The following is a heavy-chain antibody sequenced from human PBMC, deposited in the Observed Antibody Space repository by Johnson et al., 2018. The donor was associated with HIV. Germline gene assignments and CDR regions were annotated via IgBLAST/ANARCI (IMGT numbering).Heavy chain of an antibody. D-gene: IGHD3-10*01. CDR3: AREYYGSGSDAFDI. CDR2: IRYDGSNK. V-gene: IGHV3-30*02. J-gene: IGHJ3*02. CDR1: GFTFSSYG. Sequence: QVQLVESGGGVVQPGGSLRLSCAASGFTFSSYGMHWVRQAPGKGLEWVAFIRYDGSNKYYADSVTGRFTISRDNSKNTLYLQMNSLRAEDTAVYYCAREYYGSGSDAFDIWGQGTMVTVSS.